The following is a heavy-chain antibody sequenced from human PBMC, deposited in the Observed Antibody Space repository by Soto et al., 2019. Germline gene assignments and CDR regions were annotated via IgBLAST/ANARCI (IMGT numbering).Heavy chain of an antibody. Sequence: QVQLQQWGAGLLKPSETLSLTCAVYGGSFSGYYWSWIRQPPGKGLEWIGEINHSGSTNYNPSLMSRVTISVDTSKNQFSLKLSSVTAADTAVYYCARWRTKVRGVIIHYYYGMDVWGQWTTVTVSS. V-gene: IGHV4-34*01. D-gene: IGHD3-10*01. J-gene: IGHJ6*02. CDR1: GGSFSGYY. CDR3: ARWRTKVRGVIIHYYYGMDV. CDR2: INHSGST.